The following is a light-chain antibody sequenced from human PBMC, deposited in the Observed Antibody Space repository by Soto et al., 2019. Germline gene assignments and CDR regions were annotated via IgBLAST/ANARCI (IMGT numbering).Light chain of an antibody. CDR2: GAS. J-gene: IGKJ1*01. CDR3: QQYHIWPPWT. V-gene: IGKV3-15*01. CDR1: QSIRSN. Sequence: ILLTQSPDTLSVSPGEGATLSCRVSQSIRSNLAWYQQRPGQAPRLLMYGASTRADGIPARFTGSGSGTEFTLTISSLQSEDFALYYCQQYHIWPPWTSGQGTKVDIK.